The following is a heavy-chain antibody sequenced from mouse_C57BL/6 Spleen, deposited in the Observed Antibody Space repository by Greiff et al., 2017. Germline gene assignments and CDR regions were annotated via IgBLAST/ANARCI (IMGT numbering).Heavy chain of an antibody. CDR1: GYTFTSSW. CDR2: IDPNSGGT. CDR3: ARRDSNYVGFAY. Sequence: VQLQQPGAELVKPGASVKLSCKASGYTFTSSWMHWVKQRPGRGLEWIGRIDPNSGGTKYNEKFKSKATLTVYKPSSTAYMQLSSLTSEDSAVYYCARRDSNYVGFAYWGQGTLVTVSA. D-gene: IGHD2-5*01. J-gene: IGHJ3*01. V-gene: IGHV1-72*01.